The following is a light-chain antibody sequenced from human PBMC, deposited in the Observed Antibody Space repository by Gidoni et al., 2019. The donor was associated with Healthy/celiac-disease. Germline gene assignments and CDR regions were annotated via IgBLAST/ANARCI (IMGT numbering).Light chain of an antibody. CDR3: QVWDSSVVV. J-gene: IGLJ2*01. CDR1: NIGSKN. Sequence: SYELTPPLSVSAALGQTARITCGGNNIGSKNVHWYQQKPGQAPVLVIYRDSNRPSGIPERFSGSNSGNTATLTISRAQAGDEADYYCQVWDSSVVVFGGGTKLTVL. CDR2: RDS. V-gene: IGLV3-9*01.